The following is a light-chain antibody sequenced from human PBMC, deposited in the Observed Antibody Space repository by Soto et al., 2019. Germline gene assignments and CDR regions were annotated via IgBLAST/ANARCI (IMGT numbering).Light chain of an antibody. CDR2: GTS. CDR1: ERIYSAY. Sequence: EVVLTQSPGTLSLSRGERATLSCRASERIYSAYLGWYQQKPGQAPRLLIYGTSSRATGIPDRFSGSGSGTDFTLTISRLEPEDFAVYYCQHFGGTTFTFGQGTRLEIK. CDR3: QHFGGTTFT. J-gene: IGKJ5*01. V-gene: IGKV3-20*01.